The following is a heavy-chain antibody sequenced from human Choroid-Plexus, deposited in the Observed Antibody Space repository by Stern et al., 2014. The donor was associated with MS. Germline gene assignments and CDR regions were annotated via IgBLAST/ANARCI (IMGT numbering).Heavy chain of an antibody. Sequence: QVQLVESGGGVVQPGRPLRLSCVASGFTFGSCALHWVRQAPGKGLEWVAGVSYDGSNKYYADPVKGRFTISRDNSQNTPYMQMSSLRPEDTAVYYCAKDRHYLTYFFDHWGQGSLVTVSS. V-gene: IGHV3-30*18. CDR3: AKDRHYLTYFFDH. CDR2: VSYDGSNK. J-gene: IGHJ5*02. D-gene: IGHD2/OR15-2a*01. CDR1: GFTFGSCA.